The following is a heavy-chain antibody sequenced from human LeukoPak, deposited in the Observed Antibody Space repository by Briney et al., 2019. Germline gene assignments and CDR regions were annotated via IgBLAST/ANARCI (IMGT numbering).Heavy chain of an antibody. CDR1: GYTFTGYY. V-gene: IGHV1-2*02. CDR3: ARDGEVPTGDLSA. CDR2: INPNSGGT. J-gene: IGHJ5*02. D-gene: IGHD7-27*01. Sequence: AASVKVSCKASGYTFTGYYMHWVRQAPGQGLEWMGWINPNSGGTNYAQKFQGRVTMTRDTSISTAYMELSRLRSDDTAVYYCARDGEVPTGDLSAWGQGTLVTASS.